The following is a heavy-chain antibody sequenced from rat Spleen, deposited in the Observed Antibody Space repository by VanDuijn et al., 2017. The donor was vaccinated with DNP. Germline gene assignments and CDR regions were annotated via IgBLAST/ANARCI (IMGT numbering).Heavy chain of an antibody. V-gene: IGHV5S11*01. CDR2: ISIGGYNT. Sequence: EVQLVESGGGLVQPGRSMKLSCAASGFTFTNYYMAWFRQAPTKGLEWVASISIGGYNTYYRDSVKGRFTISRDDAKNTLYLQMDSLTSEETATYYCSRHVNWEGVFDYWGQGVMVTVSS. J-gene: IGHJ2*01. CDR3: SRHVNWEGVFDY. CDR1: GFTFTNYY. D-gene: IGHD5-1*01.